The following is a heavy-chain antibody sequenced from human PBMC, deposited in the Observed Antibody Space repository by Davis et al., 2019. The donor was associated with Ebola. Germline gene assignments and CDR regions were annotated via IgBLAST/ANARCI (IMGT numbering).Heavy chain of an antibody. J-gene: IGHJ4*02. V-gene: IGHV3-23*01. CDR3: AIKQWPAAPFDY. CDR2: ISGSGGST. CDR1: GFTFSNYA. D-gene: IGHD2-2*01. Sequence: GESLKISCAASGFTFSNYAMSWVRQAPGKGLEWVSAISGSGGSTYYADSVKGRFTISRDNSKNTLYLQMNSLRAEDTAVYYCAIKQWPAAPFDYWGQGTLVTVSS.